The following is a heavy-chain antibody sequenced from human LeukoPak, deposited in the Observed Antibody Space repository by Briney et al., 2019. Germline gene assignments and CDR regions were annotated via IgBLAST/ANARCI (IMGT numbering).Heavy chain of an antibody. Sequence: PGGSLRLSCAASGLNFSSYEMNWVRQAPGKGLEWGSYISSSGSTIYYADSVKGRFTISRDNSKNSLYLQMNSLRAEDTAVYYCAREGGGFDSLDYWGQGTLVTVSS. J-gene: IGHJ4*02. CDR1: GLNFSSYE. CDR3: AREGGGFDSLDY. CDR2: ISSSGSTI. V-gene: IGHV3-48*03. D-gene: IGHD5-12*01.